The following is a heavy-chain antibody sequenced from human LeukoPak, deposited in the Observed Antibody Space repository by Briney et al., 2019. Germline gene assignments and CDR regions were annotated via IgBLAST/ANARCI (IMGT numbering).Heavy chain of an antibody. CDR1: GFTFSSYG. D-gene: IGHD6-19*01. J-gene: IGHJ6*03. V-gene: IGHV3-33*01. CDR3: ARIGSGWPDYYYYYMDV. CDR2: IWYDGSNK. Sequence: GRSLRLSCAASGFTFSSYGMHWVRQAPGKGLEWVAVIWYDGSNKYYADSVKGRFTISRDNSKNTLYLQMNSLRAEDTAVYYCARIGSGWPDYYYYYMDVWGKGTTVTVSS.